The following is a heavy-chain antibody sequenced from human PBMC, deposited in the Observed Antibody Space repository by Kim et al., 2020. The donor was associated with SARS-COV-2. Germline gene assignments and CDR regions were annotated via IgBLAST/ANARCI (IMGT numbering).Heavy chain of an antibody. J-gene: IGHJ5*02. CDR3: ARGAYRRGWYGNKNWFDP. D-gene: IGHD6-19*01. CDR1: GGSFSGYY. V-gene: IGHV4-34*01. CDR2: INHSGST. Sequence: SETLSLTCAVYGGSFSGYYWSWIRQPPGKGLEWIGEINHSGSTKYNPSLKSRVTISVDTSKNQFSLKLSSVTAADTAVYYCARGAYRRGWYGNKNWFDPWGQGTLVTVSS.